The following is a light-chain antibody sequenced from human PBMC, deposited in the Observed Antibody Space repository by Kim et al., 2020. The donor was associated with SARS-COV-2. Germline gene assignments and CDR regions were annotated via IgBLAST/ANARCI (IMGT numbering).Light chain of an antibody. J-gene: IGLJ2*01. CDR1: SSDVGGYNY. Sequence: QSALTHPSSVSGSPGQSITISCTGTSSDVGGYNYVSWYQQHPGKAPKLMIYEVSNRPSGVSNRFSGSKSGNTASLNISGLQAEDEADYYCSSYTSSSTLTFGGGTQLTVL. CDR3: SSYTSSSTLT. V-gene: IGLV2-14*01. CDR2: EVS.